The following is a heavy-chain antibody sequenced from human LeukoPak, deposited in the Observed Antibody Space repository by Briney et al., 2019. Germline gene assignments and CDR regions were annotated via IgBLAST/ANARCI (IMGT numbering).Heavy chain of an antibody. CDR3: ARRYYYDSSGQFYFDY. Sequence: ASVKVPCKASGYTFTSYGISWVRQAPGQGLEWMGWISAYNGNTNYAQKLQGRVTMTTDTSTSTAYMELRSLRSDDTAVYYCARRYYYDSSGQFYFDYWGQGTLVTVSS. J-gene: IGHJ4*02. D-gene: IGHD3-22*01. CDR1: GYTFTSYG. CDR2: ISAYNGNT. V-gene: IGHV1-18*01.